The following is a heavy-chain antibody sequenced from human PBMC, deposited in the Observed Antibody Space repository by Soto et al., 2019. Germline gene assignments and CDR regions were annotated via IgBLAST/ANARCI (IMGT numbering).Heavy chain of an antibody. CDR3: AREVQYWFEP. D-gene: IGHD1-1*01. J-gene: IGHJ5*02. V-gene: IGHV4-59*01. CDR2: IYKSGTT. Sequence: PSETLSLTCRVSGGSISNYYWSWIRQPPGKGLEWIGYIYKSGTTSYNPSLKSRVTISIDTSKNQFSLRLSSVTAADTAVYYCAREVQYWFEPWGQGTLVTVSS. CDR1: GGSISNYY.